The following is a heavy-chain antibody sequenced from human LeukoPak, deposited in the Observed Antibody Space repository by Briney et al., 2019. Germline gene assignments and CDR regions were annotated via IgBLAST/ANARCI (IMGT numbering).Heavy chain of an antibody. CDR2: INHSGST. Sequence: SETLSLTCAVYGGSFSGYYWSWIRQPPGKGLEWIGEINHSGSTNYNPSLKSRVTISVDTSKNQFSLKLSSVTAADTAVYYCARGGGYYDFWSGYFHDYWRQGTLVTVSS. CDR3: ARGGGYYDFWSGYFHDY. J-gene: IGHJ4*02. D-gene: IGHD3-3*01. V-gene: IGHV4-34*01. CDR1: GGSFSGYY.